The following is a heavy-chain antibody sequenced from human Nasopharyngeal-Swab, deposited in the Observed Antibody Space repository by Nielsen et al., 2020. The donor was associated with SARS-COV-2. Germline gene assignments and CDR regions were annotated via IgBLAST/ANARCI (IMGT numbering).Heavy chain of an antibody. CDR3: ARDGFWGLRLGELSLYLAGMDV. V-gene: IGHV1-46*01. Sequence: ASVKVSCKASGYTFTSYYVHWVRQAPGQGLEWMGIINPSGGSTSYAQKFQGRVTMTRDTSTSTVYMELSSLRSEDTAVYYCARDGFWGLRLGELSLYLAGMDVWGQGTTVTVSS. CDR2: INPSGGST. D-gene: IGHD3-16*02. CDR1: GYTFTSYY. J-gene: IGHJ6*02.